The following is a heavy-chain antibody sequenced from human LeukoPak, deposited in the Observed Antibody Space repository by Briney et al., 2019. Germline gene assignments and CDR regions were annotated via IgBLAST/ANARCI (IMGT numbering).Heavy chain of an antibody. D-gene: IGHD6-13*01. V-gene: IGHV4-59*01. Sequence: PSETLSLTCTVSGGSISSYYWSWIRQPPGKGLEWIGYIYYSGSTNYNPSLKSRVTISVDTSKNQFSLKLSSVTAADTAVYYCARDLPAYSSPRGAFDIWGQGTMVTVSS. J-gene: IGHJ3*02. CDR3: ARDLPAYSSPRGAFDI. CDR1: GGSISSYY. CDR2: IYYSGST.